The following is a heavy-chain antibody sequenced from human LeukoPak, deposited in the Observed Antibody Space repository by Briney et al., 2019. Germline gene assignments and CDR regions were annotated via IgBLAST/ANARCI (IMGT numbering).Heavy chain of an antibody. V-gene: IGHV3-23*01. CDR2: ISGSGGST. D-gene: IGHD1-26*01. Sequence: GGSVRLSCAASGFTFSSYAMSWVRQAPGKGLEWVSAISGSGGSTYYADSVKGRFTISRDNSKNTLYLQMNSLRADDTAVYYCASSRYSGSYYASDYWGQGTLVTVSS. CDR3: ASSRYSGSYYASDY. CDR1: GFTFSSYA. J-gene: IGHJ4*02.